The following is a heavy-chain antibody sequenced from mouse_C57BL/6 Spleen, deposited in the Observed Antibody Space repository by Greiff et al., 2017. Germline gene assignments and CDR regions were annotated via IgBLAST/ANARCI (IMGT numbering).Heavy chain of an antibody. J-gene: IGHJ3*01. CDR3: ARSSGYLAY. V-gene: IGHV1-61*01. CDR1: GYTFTSYW. Sequence: QVQLQQPGAELVRPGSSVKLSCKASGYTFTSYWMDWVKQRPGQGLEWIGNIYPSDSETHYNQKFKDKATLTVDKSSSTAYMQLSSLTSEDSAVYYCARSSGYLAYWGQGTLVTVSA. CDR2: IYPSDSET. D-gene: IGHD3-2*02.